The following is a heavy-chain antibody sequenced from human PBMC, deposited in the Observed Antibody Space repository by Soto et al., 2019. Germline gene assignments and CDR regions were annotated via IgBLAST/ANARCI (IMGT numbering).Heavy chain of an antibody. CDR1: GFTVSSNY. CDR3: ARHPPMDTAMVNPYYFDY. CDR2: IYSGGST. D-gene: IGHD5-18*01. Sequence: PGGSLRLSCAASGFTVSSNYMSWVRQAPGKGLEWISVIYSGGSTYYADSVKGRFTISRDNSKNTLYLQMNSLRAEDTAVYYCARHPPMDTAMVNPYYFDYWGQGTLVTVSS. J-gene: IGHJ4*02. V-gene: IGHV3-66*04.